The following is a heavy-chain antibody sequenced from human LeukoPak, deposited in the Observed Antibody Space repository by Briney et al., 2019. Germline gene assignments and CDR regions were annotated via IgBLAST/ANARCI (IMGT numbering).Heavy chain of an antibody. CDR3: ARGPRAAADDY. J-gene: IGHJ4*02. Sequence: ASAKVSCKASGYTFTNYAMHWVRQAPGQSLEWLGWINAGSGNTKYSEKFQGRVTITRDTSASTAYLELSSLRSEDTAVYYCARGPRAAADDYWGQGTLVTVSS. CDR1: GYTFTNYA. V-gene: IGHV1-3*01. D-gene: IGHD6-13*01. CDR2: INAGSGNT.